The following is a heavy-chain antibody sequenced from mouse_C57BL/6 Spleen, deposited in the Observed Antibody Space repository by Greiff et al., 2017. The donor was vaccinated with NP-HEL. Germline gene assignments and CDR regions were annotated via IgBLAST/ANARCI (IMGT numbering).Heavy chain of an antibody. CDR2: ISSGSSTI. V-gene: IGHV5-17*01. CDR3: ARDPYYAKGC. J-gene: IGHJ4*01. CDR1: GFTFSDYG. Sequence: EVQLVESGGGLVKPGGSLKLSCAASGFTFSDYGMHWVRQAPEKGLEWVAYISSGSSTIYYADTVKGRFTISRDNAKNTLFLQMASLRSEDTAMYYCARDPYYAKGCWGQGTSVTVST.